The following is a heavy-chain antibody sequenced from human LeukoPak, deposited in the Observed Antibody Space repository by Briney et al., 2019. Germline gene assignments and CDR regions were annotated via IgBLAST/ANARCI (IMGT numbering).Heavy chain of an antibody. CDR2: IKSEGDGGTT. CDR1: GFTFSNAW. CDR3: ATAPGISDWSPFDY. V-gene: IGHV3-15*01. J-gene: IGHJ4*02. Sequence: TGGSLRLSCAVSGFTFSNAWMNWVRQAPGQGLEWVGLIKSEGDGGTTDYAAPVKGRFTISREDSKNTLYLQMNSLKTGDTAVYYCATAPGISDWSPFDYWGQGALVAVSS. D-gene: IGHD3-9*01.